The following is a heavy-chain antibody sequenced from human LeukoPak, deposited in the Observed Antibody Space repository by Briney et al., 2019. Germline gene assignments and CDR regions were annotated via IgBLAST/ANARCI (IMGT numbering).Heavy chain of an antibody. V-gene: IGHV1-2*02. CDR1: GYTFTDYH. CDR2: INTNSGGT. Sequence: ASVKVSCKASGYTFTDYHMHWVRQAPGQGLEWMGWINTNSGGTNYAQKLQGRVTMTTDTSTSTAYMELRSLRSDDTAVYYCAREGSYDFWSGYYTQNYYYYGMDVWGQGTTVTVSS. CDR3: AREGSYDFWSGYYTQNYYYYGMDV. D-gene: IGHD3-3*01. J-gene: IGHJ6*02.